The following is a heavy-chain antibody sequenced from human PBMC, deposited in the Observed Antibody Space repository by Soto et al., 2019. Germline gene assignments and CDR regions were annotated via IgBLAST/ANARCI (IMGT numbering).Heavy chain of an antibody. CDR2: IIPIFGTA. D-gene: IGHD2-15*01. V-gene: IGHV1-69*12. J-gene: IGHJ4*02. CDR3: ARESRYVSGGSCYFLPGIDY. Sequence: QVQLVQSGAEVKKPGSSVKVSCKASGGTFSSYAISWVRQAPGQGLEWMGGIIPIFGTANYAQKFQGRVTITADESTSTAYMELSSLSSEDTDVYYCARESRYVSGGSCYFLPGIDYWGQGTLVTVSS. CDR1: GGTFSSYA.